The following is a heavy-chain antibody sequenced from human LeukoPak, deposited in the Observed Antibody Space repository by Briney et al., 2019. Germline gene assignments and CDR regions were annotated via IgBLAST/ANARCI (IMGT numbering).Heavy chain of an antibody. CDR2: IYYSGST. CDR3: ARGHYVWESYRYPPDY. CDR1: GGSISSGGYY. D-gene: IGHD3-16*02. J-gene: IGHJ4*02. V-gene: IGHV4-31*03. Sequence: PSQTLSLTCTVSGGSISSGGYYWSWIRQHPGKGLEWIGYIYYSGSTYYNPSLKSRVTISVDTSKNQFSLKLRSVTAADTAVYYCARGHYVWESYRYPPDYWGQGTLVTVSS.